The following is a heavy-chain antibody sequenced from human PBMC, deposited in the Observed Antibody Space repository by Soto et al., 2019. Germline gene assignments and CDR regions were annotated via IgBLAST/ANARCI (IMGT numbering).Heavy chain of an antibody. CDR3: ARMGDVPYYYYGMDV. Sequence: QVQLVQSGAEVKKPGASVKVSCKASGYTFTSYGISWVRQAPGQGLEWMGWINGYNGNTNYAQKLQGRVTMTTDTSXGTAYMELRSLRSDDTAVYYCARMGDVPYYYYGMDVWGQGTTVTVSS. V-gene: IGHV1-18*01. D-gene: IGHD3-16*01. CDR2: INGYNGNT. CDR1: GYTFTSYG. J-gene: IGHJ6*02.